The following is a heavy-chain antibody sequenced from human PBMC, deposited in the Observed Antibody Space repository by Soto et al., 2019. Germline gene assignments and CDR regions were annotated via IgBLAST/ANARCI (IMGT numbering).Heavy chain of an antibody. CDR1: GFNFEIYG. Sequence: GSLRLSCAASGFNFEIYGMHWVRQAPGKGLEWVAVIWHYGSNENYPDSVKGRFTISRDNSKSTLFLQMNSLRAEDTAVYYCTRGGGSNFYYMDVWGKGTTVTVSS. CDR3: TRGGGSNFYYMDV. J-gene: IGHJ6*03. D-gene: IGHD3-16*01. V-gene: IGHV3-33*01. CDR2: IWHYGSNE.